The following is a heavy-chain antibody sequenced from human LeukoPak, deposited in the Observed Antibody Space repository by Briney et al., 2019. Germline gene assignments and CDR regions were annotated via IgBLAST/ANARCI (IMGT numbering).Heavy chain of an antibody. J-gene: IGHJ6*03. D-gene: IGHD1-14*01. V-gene: IGHV4-39*07. CDR2: IYYSGST. CDR3: ARGRRKTRTGTTHYMDV. Sequence: SETLSLTCTVSGGSISSSTFYWGWIRQPPGKGLEWIGTIYYSGSTFYNPSLKSRVTVSVDTSKNQFSLKLSSVTAADTAVYYCARGRRKTRTGTTHYMDVWGKGTTVTVSS. CDR1: GGSISSSTFY.